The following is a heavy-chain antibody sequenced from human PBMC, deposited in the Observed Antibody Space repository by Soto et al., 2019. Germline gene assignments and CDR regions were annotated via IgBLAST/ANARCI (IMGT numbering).Heavy chain of an antibody. D-gene: IGHD3-10*01. CDR1: GGSVNSDSYF. Sequence: SETLSLTCTVSGGSVNSDSYFWTWIRQPPGKGLEWIGYIFYTGSTNYNPSLNSRVTMSVDPSKNQFSLKLNSVTAADTAVYYCARADYGSGTYFFDYWGQGTLVTVSS. CDR2: IFYTGST. CDR3: ARADYGSGTYFFDY. V-gene: IGHV4-61*01. J-gene: IGHJ4*02.